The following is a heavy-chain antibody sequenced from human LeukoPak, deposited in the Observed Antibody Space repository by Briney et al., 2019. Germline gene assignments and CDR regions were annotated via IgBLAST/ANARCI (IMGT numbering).Heavy chain of an antibody. CDR3: ARAAQSITSAVSWFDP. D-gene: IGHD1-14*01. J-gene: IGHJ5*02. CDR1: GGSISSSY. CDR2: IYYSGST. Sequence: SDTLSLTCSVSGGSISSSYWSWIRQPPGKGLEWIGYIYYSGSTNYNPSLKSRVTMSVDTSKNQFSLRLTSVTAADTAVYYCARAAQSITSAVSWFDPWGQGTLVTVSS. V-gene: IGHV4-59*07.